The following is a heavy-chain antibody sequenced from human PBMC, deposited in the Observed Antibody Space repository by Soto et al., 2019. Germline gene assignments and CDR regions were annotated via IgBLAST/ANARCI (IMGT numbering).Heavy chain of an antibody. Sequence: GGSLRLSCAASGFTFSSYAMSSVRQAPGKGLEWVSAISGSGGSTYYADSVKGRFTISRDNSKNTLYLQMNSLRAEDTAVYYCAKDTRIAARSPSDYWGQGTLVTVSS. CDR1: GFTFSSYA. CDR2: ISGSGGST. J-gene: IGHJ4*02. D-gene: IGHD6-6*01. CDR3: AKDTRIAARSPSDY. V-gene: IGHV3-23*01.